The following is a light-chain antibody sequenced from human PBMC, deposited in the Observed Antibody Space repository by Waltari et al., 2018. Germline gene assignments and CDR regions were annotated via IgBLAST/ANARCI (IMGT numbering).Light chain of an antibody. Sequence: DIQMTQSPSSLSAYVGDRVTITCRASESIAGSLNWYQLKPGNAPTLLISGTSTLQSGVPARFSGSGSGTDFTLTISSLQSEDFATYYCQQTYSVPLTFGGGSKLEIK. CDR3: QQTYSVPLT. V-gene: IGKV1-39*01. J-gene: IGKJ4*01. CDR2: GTS. CDR1: ESIAGS.